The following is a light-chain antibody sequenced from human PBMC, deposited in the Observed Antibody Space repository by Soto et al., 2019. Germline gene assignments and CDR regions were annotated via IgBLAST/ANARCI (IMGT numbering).Light chain of an antibody. CDR2: DAS. V-gene: IGKV3-20*01. Sequence: EIVLTQSPDTLSLSPGERATLSCRASQSVGNNFLAWYQQKPGQAPTLLIYDASSRASGLPDRFSGSGSETDFTLTVSRLELEDFAVYYCQQYGNSPWTFGLGTKVDIK. CDR1: QSVGNNF. J-gene: IGKJ1*01. CDR3: QQYGNSPWT.